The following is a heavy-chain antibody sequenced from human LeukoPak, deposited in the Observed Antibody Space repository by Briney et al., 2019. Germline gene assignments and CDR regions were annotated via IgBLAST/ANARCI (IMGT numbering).Heavy chain of an antibody. CDR2: ISYNGGRK. D-gene: IGHD3-22*01. Sequence: GGSLRLSCVASGFNFNTYAIHWVRQAPGKGLEWVALISYNGGRKDYADSVKGRFTIDRDNSKNTVYLQINSLRPDDTAIYFCARQEARDYYYEGLDYWGQGNLVTVSS. J-gene: IGHJ4*02. V-gene: IGHV3-30*04. CDR3: ARQEARDYYYEGLDY. CDR1: GFNFNTYA.